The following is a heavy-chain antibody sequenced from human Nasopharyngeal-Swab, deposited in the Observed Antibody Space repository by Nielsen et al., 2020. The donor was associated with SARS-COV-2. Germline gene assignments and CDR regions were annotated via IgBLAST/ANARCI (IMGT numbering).Heavy chain of an antibody. V-gene: IGHV3-23*01. Sequence: GGSLRLSCAASGFTFSSYAMSWVRQAPGKWLEWVSGVSGSGGTTKYADSVTGRFTISRDNSKNKLYLQMHSLRVEDTAVYYCAKDRYCSGGACYFSGFDYWGLGTLVTVSS. J-gene: IGHJ4*02. D-gene: IGHD2-15*01. CDR2: VSGSGGTT. CDR3: AKDRYCSGGACYFSGFDY. CDR1: GFTFSSYA.